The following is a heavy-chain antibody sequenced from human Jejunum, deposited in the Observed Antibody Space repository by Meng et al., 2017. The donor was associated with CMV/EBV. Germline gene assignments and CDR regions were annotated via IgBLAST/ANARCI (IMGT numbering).Heavy chain of an antibody. J-gene: IGHJ5*02. CDR2: IYYTGNT. V-gene: IGHV4-30-4*08. D-gene: IGHD3-22*01. Sequence: SISSDDDYWSWIRQPPGRGLEWIGYIYYTGNTYYNASLRGRVTMSVDTSKNQFSLNLSSVTAADTAVYYCVRDRAYYFDSSASAWFDPWGQGTLVTVSS. CDR3: VRDRAYYFDSSASAWFDP. CDR1: SISSDDDY.